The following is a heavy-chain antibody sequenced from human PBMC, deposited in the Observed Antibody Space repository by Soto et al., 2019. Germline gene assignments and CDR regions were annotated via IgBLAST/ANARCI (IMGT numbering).Heavy chain of an antibody. Sequence: QVQLVQSGAEVKKPGASVKVSCKASGYTFTNYGISWVRQAPGQGLEWMGWISAYNGNTNYAQTLQGRVTMTTDTSTSTAYMELRSLRSDDTAMYYCASHYDSSGLRGKYGMDVWGQGTTVTVSS. D-gene: IGHD3-22*01. J-gene: IGHJ6*02. CDR2: ISAYNGNT. CDR3: ASHYDSSGLRGKYGMDV. V-gene: IGHV1-18*01. CDR1: GYTFTNYG.